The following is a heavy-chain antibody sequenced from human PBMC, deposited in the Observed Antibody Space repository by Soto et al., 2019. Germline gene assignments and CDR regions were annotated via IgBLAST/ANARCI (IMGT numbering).Heavy chain of an antibody. J-gene: IGHJ5*02. V-gene: IGHV4-38-2*01. CDR1: GYSISSGYY. CDR3: ARGKGHTGLNCFDP. Sequence: SETLSLTCAVSGYSISSGYYWGWIRQPPGKGLEWIGSIYHSGSIYYNPSLKSRVSISVDTSKNHFSLKLSSVTAADTAVYYCARGKGHTGLNCFDPWGQGTLVTVSS. CDR2: IYHSGSI. D-gene: IGHD2-21*02.